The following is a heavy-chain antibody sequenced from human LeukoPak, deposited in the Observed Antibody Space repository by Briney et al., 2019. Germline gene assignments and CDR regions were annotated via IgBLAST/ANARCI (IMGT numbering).Heavy chain of an antibody. CDR1: GGSISSSSYY. J-gene: IGHJ5*02. CDR3: ARAPPGIAAAGSRFNWFDP. Sequence: SETLCLTCTVSGGSISSSSYYWGWIRQPPGKGLEWIGSIYYSGSTYYNPSLKSRVTISVDTSKNQFSLKLSSVTAADTAVYYCARAPPGIAAAGSRFNWFDPWGQGTLVTVSS. D-gene: IGHD6-13*01. CDR2: IYYSGST. V-gene: IGHV4-39*01.